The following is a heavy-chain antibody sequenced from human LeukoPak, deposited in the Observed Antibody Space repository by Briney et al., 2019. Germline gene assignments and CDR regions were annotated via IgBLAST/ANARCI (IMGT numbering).Heavy chain of an antibody. D-gene: IGHD2-15*01. CDR3: TREGTIVVGDAFDL. J-gene: IGHJ3*01. CDR1: GFNFGSYT. Sequence: GGSLRLSCAASGFNFGSYTMNWVRQAPGKGLEWVSSISSSSSYIYYADSVKGRFTISRDSAKNSLNLQMNSLRAEDTAVYYCTREGTIVVGDAFDLWGQGTMVTVSS. CDR2: ISSSSSYI. V-gene: IGHV3-21*06.